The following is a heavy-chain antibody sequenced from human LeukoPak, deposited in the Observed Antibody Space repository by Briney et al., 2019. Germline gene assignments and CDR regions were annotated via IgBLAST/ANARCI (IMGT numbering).Heavy chain of an antibody. Sequence: SETLSLTCIVSGGSISSDYWSWIRQPPGKGLEWIGHIYNSVTTKYNTSLMSRVTISADTSKNQFSLKLSSVTAADTAVYYCARRVSGWFYFDFWGQGTLVTVSS. V-gene: IGHV4-59*08. CDR2: IYNSVTT. CDR1: GGSISSDY. J-gene: IGHJ4*02. D-gene: IGHD6-19*01. CDR3: ARRVSGWFYFDF.